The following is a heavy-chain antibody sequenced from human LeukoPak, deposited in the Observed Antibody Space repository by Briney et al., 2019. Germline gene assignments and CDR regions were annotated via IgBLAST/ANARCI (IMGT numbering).Heavy chain of an antibody. D-gene: IGHD5-18*01. V-gene: IGHV1-8*01. J-gene: IGHJ4*02. CDR2: VNPNSGTT. CDR3: ARGRGYGHPPIDY. Sequence: GASVKVSCKASGYTFTSYDINWVRQATVQGLEWMGWVNPNSGTTGYAQKFQGRVTMTSNTSISTAYMELSSLRSEDTAVYYCARGRGYGHPPIDYWGQGTLVTVSS. CDR1: GYTFTSYD.